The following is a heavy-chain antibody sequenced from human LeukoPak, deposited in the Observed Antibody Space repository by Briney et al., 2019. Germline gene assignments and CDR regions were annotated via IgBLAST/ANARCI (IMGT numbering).Heavy chain of an antibody. J-gene: IGHJ3*02. CDR3: ARMSDSSGYYYVNAALGAFDI. CDR2: IIPILGIA. CDR1: GGTFGSYA. D-gene: IGHD3-22*01. V-gene: IGHV1-69*04. Sequence: SVKVSCKASGGTFGSYAISWVRQAPGQGLEWMGRIIPILGIANYAQKFQGRVTITADKSTSTAYMELSSLRSEDTAVYYCARMSDSSGYYYVNAALGAFDIWGQGTMVTVSS.